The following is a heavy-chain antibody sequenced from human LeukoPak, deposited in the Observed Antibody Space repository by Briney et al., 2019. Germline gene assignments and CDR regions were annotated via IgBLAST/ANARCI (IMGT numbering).Heavy chain of an antibody. J-gene: IGHJ4*02. D-gene: IGHD4-17*01. CDR2: IYYSGSS. Sequence: SETLSLTCTVSGGSISSYYWSWIRQPPGKGLEWIGYIYYSGSSYYNPSLKSRVTMSVDTSKNQFSLKLTSVTAADTAFYYCAGADRHDYGEDYWGQGTLVTVSS. CDR3: AGADRHDYGEDY. V-gene: IGHV4-59*12. CDR1: GGSISSYY.